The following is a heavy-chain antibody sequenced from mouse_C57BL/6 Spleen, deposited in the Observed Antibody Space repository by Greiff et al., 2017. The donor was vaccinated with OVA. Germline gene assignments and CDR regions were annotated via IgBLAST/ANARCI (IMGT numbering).Heavy chain of an antibody. V-gene: IGHV1-81*01. J-gene: IGHJ2*01. CDR3: GYYGSSEDDY. Sequence: QVQLKESGAELARPGASVKLSCKASGYTFTSYGISWVKQRTGQGLEWIGEIYPRSGNTYYNEKFKGKATLTADKSSSTAYMELRSLTSEDSAVYFCGYYGSSEDDYWGQGTTLTVSS. D-gene: IGHD1-1*01. CDR2: IYPRSGNT. CDR1: GYTFTSYG.